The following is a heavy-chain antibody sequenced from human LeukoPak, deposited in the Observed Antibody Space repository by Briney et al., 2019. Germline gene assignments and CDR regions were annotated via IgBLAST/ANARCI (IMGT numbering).Heavy chain of an antibody. CDR1: GFTVSSNY. Sequence: PGGSLRLSCAASGFTVSSNYMSWVRQAPGKGLEWVSVIYSGGSAYYADSVKGRFPISRDNSKNTLYLQMTSLRAEDTAVYYCARLFKVVPAAIHTWGQGTLVTVSS. CDR2: IYSGGSA. CDR3: ARLFKVVPAAIHT. D-gene: IGHD2-2*01. J-gene: IGHJ5*02. V-gene: IGHV3-53*01.